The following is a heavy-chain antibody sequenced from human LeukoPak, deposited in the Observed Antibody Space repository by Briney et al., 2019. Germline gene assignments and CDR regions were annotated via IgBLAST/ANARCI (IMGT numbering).Heavy chain of an antibody. CDR1: GFTFRAYS. D-gene: IGHD5-24*01. CDR2: ISSTSSYI. V-gene: IGHV3-21*01. J-gene: IGHJ3*02. CDR3: ARYLNGAPTDGYNRRPFDI. Sequence: GGSLRLSCAASGFTFRAYSMNWVRQAPGKGLEWVSSISSTSSYIYYADSLKGRFTVSRDNAKNSLYLQMNSLRDEDTAVYFCARYLNGAPTDGYNRRPFDIWGQGTMVTVSS.